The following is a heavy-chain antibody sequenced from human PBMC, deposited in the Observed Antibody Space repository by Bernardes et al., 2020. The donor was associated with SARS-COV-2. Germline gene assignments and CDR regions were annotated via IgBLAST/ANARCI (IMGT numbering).Heavy chain of an antibody. J-gene: IGHJ3*02. V-gene: IGHV3-48*01. Sequence: GGSLRLSCAASGFAFSSYTMHWVRQAPGKGLEWVSDISSTSRTMYYADSVKGRFTISRDNAEDSLFLQMNSLRAEDTAVYYCARGDFGDYENPLDALHIWGEGTKVTVSS. CDR3: ARGDFGDYENPLDALHI. CDR1: GFAFSSYT. CDR2: ISSTSRTM. D-gene: IGHD4-17*01.